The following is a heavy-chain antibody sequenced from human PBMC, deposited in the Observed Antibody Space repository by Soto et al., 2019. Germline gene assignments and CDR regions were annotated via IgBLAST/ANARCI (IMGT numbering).Heavy chain of an antibody. J-gene: IGHJ6*02. V-gene: IGHV3-7*01. CDR2: IKQDGSEK. CDR1: GFTFSSYW. CDR3: ARGLDYYGSGAPLV. Sequence: GGSLRLSCAASGFTFSSYWMSWVRQAPGKGLGWVANIKQDGSEKYYVDSVKGRFTISRDNAKNSLYLQMNSLRAEDTAVYYCARGLDYYGSGAPLVWGQGTTVTVSS. D-gene: IGHD3-10*01.